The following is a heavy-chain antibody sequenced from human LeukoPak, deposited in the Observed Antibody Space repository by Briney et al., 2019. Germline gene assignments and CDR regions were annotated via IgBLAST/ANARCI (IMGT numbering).Heavy chain of an antibody. CDR3: ARAPTGDSSGYYWEYYFDY. D-gene: IGHD3-22*01. CDR1: GFTFSSYS. CDR2: ISSSSSTI. Sequence: GGSLRLSCAASGFTFSSYSMNWVRQAPGKGLEWVSYISSSSSTIYYADSVKGRFTISRDNAKNSLYLQMNSLRDEDTAVYYCARAPTGDSSGYYWEYYFDYWGQGTPVTVSS. J-gene: IGHJ4*02. V-gene: IGHV3-48*02.